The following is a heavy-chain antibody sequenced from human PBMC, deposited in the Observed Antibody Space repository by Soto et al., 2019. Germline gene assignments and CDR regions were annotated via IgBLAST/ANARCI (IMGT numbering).Heavy chain of an antibody. CDR1: GGSISSGYYY. V-gene: IGHV4-30-4*01. CDR2: IYYSGST. D-gene: IGHD3-10*01. CDR3: ASGYGSGSYYNAPLDY. J-gene: IGHJ4*02. Sequence: PSETLSLTCTVSGGSISSGYYYWSWIRQPPGKGLEWIGYIYYSGSTYYNPSLKSRVTISVDTSKNQFSLKLSSVTAADTAVYYCASGYGSGSYYNAPLDYWGQGTLVTVSS.